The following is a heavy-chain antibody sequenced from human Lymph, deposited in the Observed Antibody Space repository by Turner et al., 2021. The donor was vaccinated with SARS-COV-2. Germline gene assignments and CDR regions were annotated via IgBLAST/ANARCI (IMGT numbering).Heavy chain of an antibody. Sequence: EVQLVETGGGLIKPGGSLRLSCAAPVCTVSSNYMSWVRPAPGRGLEWVSVIYIGGTTYYADSVKGRFTISRDNSKNTLYLQMNSLRAEDTAVYYCARDLGPLAFDIWGQGTMVTVSS. J-gene: IGHJ3*02. V-gene: IGHV3-53*02. CDR3: ARDLGPLAFDI. CDR2: IYIGGTT. CDR1: VCTVSSNY.